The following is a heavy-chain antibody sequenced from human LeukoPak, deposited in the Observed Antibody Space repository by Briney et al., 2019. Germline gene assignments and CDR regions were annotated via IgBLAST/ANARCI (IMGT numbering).Heavy chain of an antibody. CDR3: ARGHSGGYPPYFDY. V-gene: IGHV3-66*02. J-gene: IGHJ4*02. CDR2: IYSGGST. D-gene: IGHD1-26*01. Sequence: GGSLRLSCAASGFTVSSNYMSWVRQAPGKGLEWVSVIYSGGSTYYADSVKGRFTISRDNSKNTLYLQMNSLRAEDTAVYYCARGHSGGYPPYFDYWGQGTLVTVSS. CDR1: GFTVSSNY.